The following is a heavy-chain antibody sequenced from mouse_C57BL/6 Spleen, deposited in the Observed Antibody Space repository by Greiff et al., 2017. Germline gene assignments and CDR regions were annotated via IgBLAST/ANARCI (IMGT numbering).Heavy chain of an antibody. CDR3: ARQGGYYYGSSQYYFDY. CDR1: GYTFTSYW. D-gene: IGHD1-1*01. J-gene: IGHJ2*01. V-gene: IGHV1-61*01. Sequence: QVQLQQPGAELVRPGSSVKLSCKASGYTFTSYWMDWVKQRPGQGLEWIGNIYPSDSETHYNQKFKDKVTLTVDKSSSTAYMQLSSLTSEDSAVYYCARQGGYYYGSSQYYFDYWGQGTTLTVSS. CDR2: IYPSDSET.